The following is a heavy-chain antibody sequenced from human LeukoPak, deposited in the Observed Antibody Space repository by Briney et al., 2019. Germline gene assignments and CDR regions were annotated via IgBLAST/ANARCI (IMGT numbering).Heavy chain of an antibody. CDR3: AKGSGRGYSYGLEY. CDR1: GFTFSGYA. V-gene: IGHV3-23*01. J-gene: IGHJ4*02. D-gene: IGHD5-18*01. CDR2: ISGSGDYT. Sequence: GGSLRLSCAVSGFTFSGYAMSWVRQAPGKGLEWVSTISGSGDYTYYADSVKGRFSISRDNSKNTLYLQMNSLRAEDTAVYYCAKGSGRGYSYGLEYWGQGTLVTVSS.